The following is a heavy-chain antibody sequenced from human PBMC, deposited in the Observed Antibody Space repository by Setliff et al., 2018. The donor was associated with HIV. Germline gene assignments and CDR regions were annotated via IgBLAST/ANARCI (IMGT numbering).Heavy chain of an antibody. D-gene: IGHD4-17*01. CDR2: LNDRGHI. CDR3: AIFFVTSVTTQDH. CDR1: GGSFGDYY. V-gene: IGHV4-34*01. Sequence: SETLSLTCAMYGGSFGDYYWNWIRQAPGKGLEWIAELNDRGHINYNPSLKSRVTILQDTSKRQFSLRMTSVTAADTAVYYCAIFFVTSVTTQDHWGRGTLVTVSS. J-gene: IGHJ4*02.